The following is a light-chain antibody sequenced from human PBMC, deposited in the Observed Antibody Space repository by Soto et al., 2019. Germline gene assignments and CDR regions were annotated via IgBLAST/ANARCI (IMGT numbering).Light chain of an antibody. J-gene: IGKJ1*01. CDR1: QSVNIH. CDR3: QQYNKWPRT. CDR2: GAS. Sequence: IVMTQSPATLSVSPGERATRSCRASQSVNIHLAWYQQKPGQAPRLLIYGASARATGIPAKFSGSGSGTEFTLTISSLQSEDFAVYYCQQYNKWPRTFGQGTKVAIK. V-gene: IGKV3D-15*01.